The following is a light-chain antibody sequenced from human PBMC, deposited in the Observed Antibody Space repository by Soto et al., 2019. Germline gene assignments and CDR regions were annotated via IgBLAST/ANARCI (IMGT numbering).Light chain of an antibody. CDR1: SSDVGGYNY. CDR3: SSYTRSSTL. CDR2: AVT. V-gene: IGLV2-14*01. J-gene: IGLJ1*01. Sequence: QSVLTQHASVSGSPGQSITISCTGSSSDVGGYNYVSWYQQHPGKAPKLMIYAVTDRPSGVSSRFSGSKSGNTASLTISGLQAEDEADYSCSSYTRSSTLFGTGTKLTVL.